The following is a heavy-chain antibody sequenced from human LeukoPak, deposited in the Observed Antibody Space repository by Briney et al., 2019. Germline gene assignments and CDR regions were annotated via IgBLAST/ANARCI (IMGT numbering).Heavy chain of an antibody. V-gene: IGHV3-30-3*01. CDR1: GFTFSSYA. CDR3: AREYYDFWSGWTTIYYYGMDV. Sequence: PGRSLRLSCAASGFTFSSYAMHWVRQAPGEGLEWVAVISYDGSNKYYADSAKGRFTISRDNSKNTLYLQMNSVRAEDTAVYYCAREYYDFWSGWTTIYYYGMDVWGQGTTVTVSS. CDR2: ISYDGSNK. D-gene: IGHD3-3*01. J-gene: IGHJ6*02.